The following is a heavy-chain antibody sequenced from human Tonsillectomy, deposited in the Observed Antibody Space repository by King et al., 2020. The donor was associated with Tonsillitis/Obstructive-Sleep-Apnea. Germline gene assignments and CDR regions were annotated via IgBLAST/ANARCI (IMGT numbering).Heavy chain of an antibody. D-gene: IGHD6-19*01. CDR2: IYYSGST. CDR1: GGSISSYN. J-gene: IGHJ4*02. V-gene: IGHV4-59*08. CDR3: ARHSVAGYTFDY. Sequence: QLQESGPGLVKPSETLSLTCTVSGGSISSYNWSWIRQPPGKGLEWIGYIYYSGSTNYNPSLKSRVTISVDTSKNQFSLKLSSVTAADTAVYYCARHSVAGYTFDYWGQGTLVTVSS.